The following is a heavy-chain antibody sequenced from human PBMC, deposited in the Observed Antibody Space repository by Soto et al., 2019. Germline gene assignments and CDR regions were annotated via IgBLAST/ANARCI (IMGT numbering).Heavy chain of an antibody. V-gene: IGHV3-30-3*01. CDR3: ARGIRFP. CDR2: ISYDGSNK. D-gene: IGHD2-15*01. J-gene: IGHJ5*02. CDR1: GFTFSSYA. Sequence: PGGSLRLSCAASGFTFSSYAMHWVRQAPGKGLEWVAVISYDGSNKYYADSVKGRFTISRDNSKNTLYLQMNSLRAEDTAVYYCARGIRFPWGQGTLVTVSS.